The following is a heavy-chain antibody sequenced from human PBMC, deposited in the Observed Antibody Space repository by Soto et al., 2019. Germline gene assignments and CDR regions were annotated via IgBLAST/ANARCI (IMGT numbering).Heavy chain of an antibody. CDR1: GGSITGGNYF. CDR2: ISYSGT. J-gene: IGHJ6*02. V-gene: IGHV4-30-4*01. D-gene: IGHD2-15*01. Sequence: QVELQESGPGLVKPSQTLSLTCTVSGGSITGGNYFLTWIRQSPRMGLEWIGYISYSGTYYNPALKSRLTISIDTSKNRLALKVRSVTAADTAVYYCVTRSSTLFFYVVDVWGQGTTVSVSS. CDR3: VTRSSTLFFYVVDV.